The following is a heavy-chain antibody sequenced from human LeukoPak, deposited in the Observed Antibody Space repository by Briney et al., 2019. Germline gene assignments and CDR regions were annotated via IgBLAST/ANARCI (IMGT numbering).Heavy chain of an antibody. D-gene: IGHD1-26*01. J-gene: IGHJ4*02. V-gene: IGHV4-59*01. CDR1: GGSISSYY. CDR2: IYYSGST. CDR3: ARGESGNFDY. Sequence: PSETLSLTCTVSGGSISSYYWSWIRQPPGKGLEWIGYIYYSGSTNYNPSLKSRVTISVDTSKNQFSLKLSSVTAADTAVYYCARGESGNFDYWGQGTLVTVSS.